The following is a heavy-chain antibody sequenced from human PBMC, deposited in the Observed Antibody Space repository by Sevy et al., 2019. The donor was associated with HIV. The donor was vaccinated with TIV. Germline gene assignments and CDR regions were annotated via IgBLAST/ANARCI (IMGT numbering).Heavy chain of an antibody. V-gene: IGHV1-8*01. Sequence: ASVKVSCKTSGYTFSRYDINWVRQATGQGLEWMGWMNPNSGDTGYAQKFQGRVTMTRNTSISTAYMELSSLRSEDTAVYYCARGDGWADGGDLDVWGQGTTVTVSS. CDR1: GYTFSRYD. D-gene: IGHD6-19*01. CDR3: ARGDGWADGGDLDV. J-gene: IGHJ6*02. CDR2: MNPNSGDT.